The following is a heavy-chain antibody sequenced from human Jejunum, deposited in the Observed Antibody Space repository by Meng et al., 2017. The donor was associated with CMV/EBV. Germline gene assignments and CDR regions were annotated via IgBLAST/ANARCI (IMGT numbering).Heavy chain of an antibody. V-gene: IGHV2-5*01. CDR2: LYWNDDR. CDR1: SGAG. D-gene: IGHD3-3*01. J-gene: IGHJ6*02. CDR3: THTHFDFWSGSGRPHGIDV. Sequence: SGAGVGWIRPTPGKALEWLALLYWNDDRLYSPSLKSRLTITKDTSKNQVVLTMANMDPVDTATYYCTHTHFDFWSGSGRPHGIDVWGQGTTVTVSS.